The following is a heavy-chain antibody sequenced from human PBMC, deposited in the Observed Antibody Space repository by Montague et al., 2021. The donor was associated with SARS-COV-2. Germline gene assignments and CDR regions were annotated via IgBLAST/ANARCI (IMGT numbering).Heavy chain of an antibody. J-gene: IGHJ4*02. D-gene: IGHD2-15*01. CDR2: ISYDGSNK. CDR3: ARDGWSTVVVVAATPGFDY. V-gene: IGHV3-30-3*01. Sequence: SRSLSLSASGFTFSNYAMHWVRQAPGKGLEWVAVISYDGSNKYYADSVKGRFTISRDNSKNTLYLQMNSLRAEDTAVYYCARDGWSTVVVVAATPGFDYWGQGTLVTVSS. CDR1: GFTFSNYA.